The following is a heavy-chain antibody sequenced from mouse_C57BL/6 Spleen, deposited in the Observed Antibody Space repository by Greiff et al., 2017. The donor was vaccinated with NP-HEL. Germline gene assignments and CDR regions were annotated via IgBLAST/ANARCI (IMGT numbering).Heavy chain of an antibody. J-gene: IGHJ3*01. V-gene: IGHV1-75*01. CDR2: IFPGSGST. Sequence: QVQLQQSGPELVKPGASVKISCKASGYTFTDYYINWVKQRPGQGLAWIGWIFPGSGSTYYNEKFKGKATLTVDQSSRKAYMLLSSLTSEDSAVYFCARSAGSSPAWFAYWGQGTLVTVSA. D-gene: IGHD1-1*01. CDR1: GYTFTDYY. CDR3: ARSAGSSPAWFAY.